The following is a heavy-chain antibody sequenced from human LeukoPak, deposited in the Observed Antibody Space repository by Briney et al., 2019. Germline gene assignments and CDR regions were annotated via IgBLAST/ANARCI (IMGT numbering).Heavy chain of an antibody. V-gene: IGHV4-34*01. D-gene: IGHD2/OR15-2a*01. CDR3: ARGATSLSYFDS. J-gene: IGHJ4*02. CDR2: INHSGST. Sequence: SETLSLTCAVYGGSFSGYYWSWIRQPPGKGLEWIGEINHSGSTNYNPSLKSRVTISVDMSKNQFSLKLSSVTAADTAVYYCARGATSLSYFDSRGQGTLVTVSS. CDR1: GGSFSGYY.